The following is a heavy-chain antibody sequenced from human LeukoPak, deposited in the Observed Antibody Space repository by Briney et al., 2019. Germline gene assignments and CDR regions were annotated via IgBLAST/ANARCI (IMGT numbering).Heavy chain of an antibody. CDR3: ARGLRHYYGSGSYFWSDAFDI. Sequence: ASVKVSCKASGYTFTSYYMHWVRQAPGQGLEWMGWMNPNSGNTGYAQKFQGRVTMTRNTSISTAYMELSSLRSEDTAVYYCARGLRHYYGSGSYFWSDAFDIWGQGTMVTVSS. CDR1: GYTFTSYY. CDR2: MNPNSGNT. V-gene: IGHV1-8*02. D-gene: IGHD3-10*01. J-gene: IGHJ3*02.